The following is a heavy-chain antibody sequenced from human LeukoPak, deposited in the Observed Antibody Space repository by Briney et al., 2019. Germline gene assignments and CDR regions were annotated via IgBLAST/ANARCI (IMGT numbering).Heavy chain of an antibody. CDR1: GGSISSGGYY. Sequence: PSQTLSLTCTVSGGSISSGGYYWSWIRQHPGKGLEWIGYIYYSGSTYYNPSLKSRVTISVDTSKNQFSLKLSSVTAADTAVYYCARREAGRPVDYWGQGTLVTVSS. J-gene: IGHJ4*02. CDR2: IYYSGST. V-gene: IGHV4-31*03. CDR3: ARREAGRPVDY. D-gene: IGHD1-26*01.